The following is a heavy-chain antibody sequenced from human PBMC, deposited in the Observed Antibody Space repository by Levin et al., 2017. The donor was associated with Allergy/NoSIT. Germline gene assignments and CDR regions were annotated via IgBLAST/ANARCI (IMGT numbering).Heavy chain of an antibody. Sequence: SETLSLTCTVSGGPISTYHWSWIRQPPGKGLEWIGYIYDSSGSTNYNPSLKSRVTISVDTSKNQFSLKLSSVTAADTAVYYCARDRAIVTTNAIYYYGMDVWGQGTTVTVSS. V-gene: IGHV4-59*01. J-gene: IGHJ6*02. CDR2: IYDSSGST. CDR1: GGPISTYH. D-gene: IGHD5-12*01. CDR3: ARDRAIVTTNAIYYYGMDV.